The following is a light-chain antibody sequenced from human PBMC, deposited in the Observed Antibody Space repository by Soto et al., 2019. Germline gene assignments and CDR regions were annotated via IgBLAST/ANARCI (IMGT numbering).Light chain of an antibody. V-gene: IGKV3-11*01. CDR2: DAS. J-gene: IGKJ4*01. CDR1: QSLSSY. Sequence: EIVLTQSPATLSLSPGEGATLSCRASQSLSSYLAWYQQKPGQAPRLLIYDASNRATGIPARFSGSGSGTDFTLTISSLEPEDSAVYYCHQRSNWPRTFGGGSKVEIK. CDR3: HQRSNWPRT.